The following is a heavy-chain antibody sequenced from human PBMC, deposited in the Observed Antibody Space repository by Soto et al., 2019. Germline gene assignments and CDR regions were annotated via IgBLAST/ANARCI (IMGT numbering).Heavy chain of an antibody. CDR1: GFTFSSYG. J-gene: IGHJ6*02. CDR3: AREHRLVVPDAIYGMDV. Sequence: GGSLRLSCAASGFTFSSYGMHWVRQAPGKGLEWVAVIWYDGSNKYYADSVKGRFTISRDNSKNTLYLQMNSLRAEDTAVYYCAREHRLVVPDAIYGMDVWRQGTTVTVSS. V-gene: IGHV3-33*01. D-gene: IGHD2-2*01. CDR2: IWYDGSNK.